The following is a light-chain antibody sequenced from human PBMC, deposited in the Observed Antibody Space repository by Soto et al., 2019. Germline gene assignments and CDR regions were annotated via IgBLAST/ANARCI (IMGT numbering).Light chain of an antibody. Sequence: DIQMTQSPSSVSASVGDRVTITFRASQGISSWLGWYQQKPGQAPKLLIFAASSLQSGVPPRFSGSESGTEFTLTISSLQPEDVATYYCQQASSFPLTFGGGTKVDIK. V-gene: IGKV1-12*01. CDR3: QQASSFPLT. CDR1: QGISSW. CDR2: AAS. J-gene: IGKJ4*01.